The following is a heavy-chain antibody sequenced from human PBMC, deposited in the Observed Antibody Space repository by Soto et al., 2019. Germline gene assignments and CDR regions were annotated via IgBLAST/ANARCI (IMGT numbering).Heavy chain of an antibody. CDR3: AKANTAMVTIEFDY. V-gene: IGHV3-23*01. J-gene: IGHJ4*02. Sequence: PGVSLRLSCAASGFTFSSYAMSWIRQAPGKGLEWVSAISGSGGSTYYADSVKGRFTISRDNSKNTLYLQMNSLRAEDTAVYYCAKANTAMVTIEFDYWGQGTLVTVSS. CDR2: ISGSGGST. D-gene: IGHD5-18*01. CDR1: GFTFSSYA.